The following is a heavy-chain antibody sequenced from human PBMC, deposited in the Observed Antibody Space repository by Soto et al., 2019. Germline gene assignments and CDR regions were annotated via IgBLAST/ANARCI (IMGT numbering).Heavy chain of an antibody. CDR3: AREVGYGDFSAALLD. CDR2: IITLFGTA. J-gene: IGHJ4*02. Sequence: VQLMQSGAGAKQPGSSVKVSCKASGGTFSSHSINWVRQAPGQGLEWMGGIITLFGTANYAQNFQGRVTITADQSTSTSYMELNSLRSDDTAVYYCAREVGYGDFSAALLDWGQGTLVTVSS. D-gene: IGHD4-17*01. CDR1: GGTFSSHS. V-gene: IGHV1-69*01.